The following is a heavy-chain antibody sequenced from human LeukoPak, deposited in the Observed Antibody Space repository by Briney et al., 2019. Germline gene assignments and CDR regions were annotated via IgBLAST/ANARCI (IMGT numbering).Heavy chain of an antibody. J-gene: IGHJ4*02. Sequence: PGGSLRLSCAASGFPFSSYAMSWVRQAPGKGLEWVSAISGSGGSTYYADSVKGRFTISRDNSKNTLYLQMNSLRAEDTAVYYCAKARGIVVVPADYWGQGTLVTVSS. CDR2: ISGSGGST. CDR3: AKARGIVVVPADY. V-gene: IGHV3-23*01. CDR1: GFPFSSYA. D-gene: IGHD2-2*01.